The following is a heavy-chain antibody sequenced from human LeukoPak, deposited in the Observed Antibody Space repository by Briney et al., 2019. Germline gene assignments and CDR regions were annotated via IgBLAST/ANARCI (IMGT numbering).Heavy chain of an antibody. J-gene: IGHJ4*02. V-gene: IGHV3-48*02. CDR1: GFTFTSYS. CDR3: AVSPNDNSGYYSTAGARADD. CDR2: ISFSSATV. D-gene: IGHD3-22*01. Sequence: GGSLRLSCAASGFTFTSYSMNWVCQAPGKGLEWISYISFSSATVYYAGSVQGRFTISIDNAKNSLYLQMNSLTEKDPAVYLWAVSPNDNSGYYSTAGARADDWSQGILVTVSS.